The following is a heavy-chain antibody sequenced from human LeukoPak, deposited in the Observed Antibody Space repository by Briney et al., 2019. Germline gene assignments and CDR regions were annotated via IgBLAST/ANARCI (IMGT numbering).Heavy chain of an antibody. J-gene: IGHJ1*01. CDR1: GFTFSSYA. CDR3: AKYSGSGRVSEYFQH. CDR2: ISGSGGST. D-gene: IGHD6-19*01. Sequence: PGGSLRLSCAASGFTFSSYAMSLVRQAPGKGLEWVSAISGSGGSTYYADSVKGRFTISRDNSKNTLYLQMNSLRAEDTAVYYCAKYSGSGRVSEYFQHWGQGTLVTASS. V-gene: IGHV3-23*01.